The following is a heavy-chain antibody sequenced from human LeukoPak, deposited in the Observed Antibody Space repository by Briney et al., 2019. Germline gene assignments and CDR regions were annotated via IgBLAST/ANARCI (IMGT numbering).Heavy chain of an antibody. CDR1: GGSISSDY. Sequence: SETLSLTCTVSGGSISSDYWSWIRQPPGKGLEWIGYIYYSGSTSYNPSLKSRVTISVDTSKNQFSLKLSSVTAADTAVYYCARGQPIYGDYVGYFDYWGQGTLVTVSS. CDR2: IYYSGST. D-gene: IGHD4-17*01. V-gene: IGHV4-59*01. CDR3: ARGQPIYGDYVGYFDY. J-gene: IGHJ4*02.